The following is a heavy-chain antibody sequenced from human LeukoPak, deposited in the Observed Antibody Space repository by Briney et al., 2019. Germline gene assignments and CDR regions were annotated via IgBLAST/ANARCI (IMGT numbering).Heavy chain of an antibody. Sequence: SQTLSLTCTVSVGSVTRGNYYWSWIRQPPGKGLEWIGYIYYGGSTNYDPSLKSRVSISVDSSRNQFSLKLSSVTAADTAVYYCARVNYGAADYWGQGTLVSVSS. CDR3: ARVNYGAADY. J-gene: IGHJ4*02. CDR1: VGSVTRGNYY. CDR2: IYYGGST. V-gene: IGHV4-61*01. D-gene: IGHD4-17*01.